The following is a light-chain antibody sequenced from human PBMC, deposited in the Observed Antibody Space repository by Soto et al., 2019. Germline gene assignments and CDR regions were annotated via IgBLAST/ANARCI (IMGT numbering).Light chain of an antibody. J-gene: IGLJ2*01. CDR2: DVS. CDR1: SSDVGGYNY. V-gene: IGLV2-14*01. CDR3: SSYTSSSTSVV. Sequence: QSALTQPASVSGSPGQSITISCTGTSSDVGGYNYVSWYQQHPGKDPKLMIYDVSNRPSGVSNRFSGSKSGNTASLTISGLQAEDEAGYSCSSYTSSSTSVVFGGGTKLPVL.